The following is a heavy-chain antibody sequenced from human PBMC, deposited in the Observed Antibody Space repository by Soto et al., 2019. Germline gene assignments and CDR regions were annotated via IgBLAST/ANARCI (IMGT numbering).Heavy chain of an antibody. CDR2: IKHSGSS. CDR1: AGSFSHYY. V-gene: IGHV4-34*01. Sequence: PSETLSLTCAVYAGSFSHYYWNWIRQSPGKGLEWIGKIKHSGSSNYNPSLRSRVSISVVMSKNQFSLRLTSVTAADTAVYYCARGGSSDWQVALDIWGQGTMVTVSS. D-gene: IGHD6-19*01. J-gene: IGHJ3*02. CDR3: ARGGSSDWQVALDI.